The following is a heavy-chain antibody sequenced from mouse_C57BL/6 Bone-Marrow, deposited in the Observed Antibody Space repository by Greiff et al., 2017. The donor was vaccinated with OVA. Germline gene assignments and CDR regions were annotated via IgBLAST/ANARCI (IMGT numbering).Heavy chain of an antibody. D-gene: IGHD2-5*01. CDR3: ARDWDYSNPYFDY. V-gene: IGHV5-4*01. Sequence: EVQLVASGGGLVQPGESLKLSCAASGFTFSSYAMSWVRQTPEKRLEWVATISDGGSYTYYPDNVKGRFTISRDNAKNNLYLQMSHLKSEDTAMYYCARDWDYSNPYFDYWGQGTTLTVSS. CDR2: ISDGGSYT. CDR1: GFTFSSYA. J-gene: IGHJ2*01.